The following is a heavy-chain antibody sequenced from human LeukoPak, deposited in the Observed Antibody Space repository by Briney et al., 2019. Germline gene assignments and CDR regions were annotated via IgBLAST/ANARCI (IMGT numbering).Heavy chain of an antibody. D-gene: IGHD2-8*01. V-gene: IGHV3-23*01. Sequence: QSGGSLRLSCAATGFTFSSYAMSWVRQALGKGLEWVAGISGSGGSTYYADSVKGRLTISRDNSKNTLYLQMNSLGAEDTAVYYCAKERCTNAVCYFGSGMDVWGQGTLLTVSS. CDR2: ISGSGGST. CDR3: AKERCTNAVCYFGSGMDV. J-gene: IGHJ4*02. CDR1: GFTFSSYA.